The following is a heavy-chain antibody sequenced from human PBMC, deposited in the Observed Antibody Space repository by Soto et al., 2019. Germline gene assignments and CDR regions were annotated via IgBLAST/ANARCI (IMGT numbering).Heavy chain of an antibody. V-gene: IGHV3-30-3*02. CDR2: MLYDGSNQ. Sequence: GGSLRLSFAASGCAFSSDPMHWVRHAPGKGLEWVAFMLYDGSNQYYADSVKGRFTISRDNSKNTLYLQMNSLRAEDTALYYCAKSRLCSGGICSHPGREYGLDVWCQGTPVTASS. J-gene: IGHJ6*02. CDR1: GCAFSSDP. CDR3: AKSRLCSGGICSHPGREYGLDV. D-gene: IGHD2-15*01.